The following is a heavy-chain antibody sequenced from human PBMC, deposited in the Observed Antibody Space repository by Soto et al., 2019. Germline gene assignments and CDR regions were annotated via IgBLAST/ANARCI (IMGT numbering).Heavy chain of an antibody. CDR2: ISWNSGSI. V-gene: IGHV3-9*01. D-gene: IGHD4-17*01. CDR3: AKDMFGYGAIYYYYGMDV. J-gene: IGHJ6*02. Sequence: EVQLVESGGGLVQPGRSLRLSCAASGFTFDDYAMHWVRQAPGQGLEWVSGISWNSGSIGYADSVKGRFTISRDNAKNSLYLQMNSLRAEDTALYYCAKDMFGYGAIYYYYGMDVWGQGTTVTVSS. CDR1: GFTFDDYA.